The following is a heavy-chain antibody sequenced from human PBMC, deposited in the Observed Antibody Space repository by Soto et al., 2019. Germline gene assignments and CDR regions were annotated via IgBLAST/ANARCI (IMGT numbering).Heavy chain of an antibody. CDR3: ARGPSTGAFDI. Sequence: QVQLVQSGAEVRKPGASVKVSCKASEYTFTNYHIHWLRQAPGQGLEWMGDINPGGGYTNYAQKFQGRVTVTRDTSTSTVYMELNSLTSEDTAVYYCARGPSTGAFDIWGQGTMVTISS. J-gene: IGHJ3*02. V-gene: IGHV1-46*01. CDR2: INPGGGYT. CDR1: EYTFTNYH.